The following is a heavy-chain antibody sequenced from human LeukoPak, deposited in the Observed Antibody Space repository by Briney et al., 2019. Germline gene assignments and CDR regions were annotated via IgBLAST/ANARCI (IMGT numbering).Heavy chain of an antibody. CDR3: ASVYYDILTGYYSSYYVDV. Sequence: SVKVSCKASGGTFSSYAISWVRQAPGQGLEWMGGIIPIFGTANYAQKFQGRVTITTDESTSTAYMELSSLRSEDTAVYYCASVYYDILTGYYSSYYVDVWGKGTTVTVSS. V-gene: IGHV1-69*05. J-gene: IGHJ6*03. D-gene: IGHD3-9*01. CDR1: GGTFSSYA. CDR2: IIPIFGTA.